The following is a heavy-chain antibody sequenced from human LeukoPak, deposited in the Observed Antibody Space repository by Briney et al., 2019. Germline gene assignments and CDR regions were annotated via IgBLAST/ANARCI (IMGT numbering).Heavy chain of an antibody. V-gene: IGHV3-20*04. CDR3: ARGDEGSFDI. J-gene: IGHJ3*02. Sequence: GGSLRLSCTASGFTFEDYGMGWVRQAPGKGLEWVSAINWDGGSTGYGDSVKGRFTISRDKPKNSLYLQMTSLRAEDTALYYRARGDEGSFDIWGQGTMVTVSS. D-gene: IGHD2-21*02. CDR1: GFTFEDYG. CDR2: INWDGGST.